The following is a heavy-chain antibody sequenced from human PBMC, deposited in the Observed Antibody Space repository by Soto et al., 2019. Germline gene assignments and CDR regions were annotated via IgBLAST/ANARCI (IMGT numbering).Heavy chain of an antibody. Sequence: QVQLVQSGAEVKDSGASVKVSCKASGYTFTGYYIHWVRQAPGQGLEWVGEISPKSGGTRYAQKFQGRVIMTKDTSINTVYRELSTLTPDATDVYYCGRGRSGELVVFYWGQGTLVTVHS. J-gene: IGHJ4*02. CDR3: GRGRSGELVVFY. V-gene: IGHV1-2*02. CDR2: ISPKSGGT. D-gene: IGHD1-7*01. CDR1: GYTFTGYY.